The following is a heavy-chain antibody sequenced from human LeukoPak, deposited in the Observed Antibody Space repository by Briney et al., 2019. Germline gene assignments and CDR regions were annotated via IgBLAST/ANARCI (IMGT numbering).Heavy chain of an antibody. J-gene: IGHJ4*02. CDR1: GGSFSGYY. CDR2: INHSGST. CDR3: ARYGLGRNFDY. D-gene: IGHD3/OR15-3a*01. Sequence: SETLSLTCAVYGGSFSGYYWSWIRQPPGKGLEWIGEINHSGSTNYNPSLKSRVTISVDTSKNQFSLELSSVTAADTAVYYCARYGLGRNFDYWGQGTLVTVSS. V-gene: IGHV4-34*01.